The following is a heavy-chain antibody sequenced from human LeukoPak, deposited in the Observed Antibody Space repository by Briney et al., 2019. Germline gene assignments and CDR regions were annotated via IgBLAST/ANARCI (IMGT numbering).Heavy chain of an antibody. D-gene: IGHD4-17*01. J-gene: IGHJ4*02. CDR2: FDPEDGET. V-gene: IGHV1-24*01. CDR3: ATVDYGDYAVDY. CDR1: GYTLTELS. Sequence: ASVKVSCKVSGYTLTELSMHWVRQAPGKGLEWMGGFDPEDGETIYAQKFQGRVTMTEDTSTDTAYMELSSLRSEDTAMYYCATVDYGDYAVDYWGQGTLVTVSS.